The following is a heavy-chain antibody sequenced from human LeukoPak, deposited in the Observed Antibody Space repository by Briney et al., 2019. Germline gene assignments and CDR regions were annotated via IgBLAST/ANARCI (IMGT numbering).Heavy chain of an antibody. J-gene: IGHJ3*02. CDR1: GYTFTGYY. V-gene: IGHV1-2*06. D-gene: IGHD4-23*01. CDR3: ATLTPYGGNRRNDAFDI. CDR2: INPNSGGT. Sequence: ASVKVSCKASGYTFTGYYMHWVRQAPGQGLEWMGRINPNSGGTNYAQKFQGRVTMTRVTSISTAYMELSRLRSDDTAVYYCATLTPYGGNRRNDAFDIWGQGTMVTVSS.